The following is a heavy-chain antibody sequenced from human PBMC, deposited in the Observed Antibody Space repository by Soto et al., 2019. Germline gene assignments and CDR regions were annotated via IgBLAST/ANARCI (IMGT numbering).Heavy chain of an antibody. J-gene: IGHJ4*02. CDR3: ARLMGVVTVDY. V-gene: IGHV4-39*02. Sequence: QLQLQESGPGLVKPSETLSLTCSVSGGSISSTGHYWGWIRQPPGKGLEWIGNIYYAGSPYYNPSLKXRIPXSXNTSKNHFSLALTSVTAADTAVYYCARLMGVVTVDYWGQGALVTVSS. CDR1: GGSISSTGHY. CDR2: IYYAGSP. D-gene: IGHD2-21*02.